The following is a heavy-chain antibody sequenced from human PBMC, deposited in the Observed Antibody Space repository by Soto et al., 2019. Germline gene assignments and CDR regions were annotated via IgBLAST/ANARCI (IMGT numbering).Heavy chain of an antibody. CDR3: ARDATGDRISSSWYDY. CDR1: GFTFSSYS. V-gene: IGHV3-21*01. J-gene: IGHJ4*02. Sequence: GGSLRLSCAASGFTFSSYSMNWVRQAPGKGLEWVSSISSSSSYIYYADSVKGRFTISRDNAKNSLYLQMNSLRAEDTAVYYCARDATGDRISSSWYDYWGQGTLVTV. D-gene: IGHD6-13*01. CDR2: ISSSSSYI.